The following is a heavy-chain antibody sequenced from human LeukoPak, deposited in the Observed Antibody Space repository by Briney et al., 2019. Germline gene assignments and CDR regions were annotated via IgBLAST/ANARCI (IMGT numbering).Heavy chain of an antibody. CDR2: IYYSGGT. D-gene: IGHD6-6*01. CDR3: AKHSTSEFYYYGMDV. V-gene: IGHV4-59*08. CDR1: GGSISSSY. J-gene: IGHJ6*04. Sequence: PSETLSLTCTVSGGSISSSYWSWIRQPPGKGLEWIGYIYYSGGTNYNPSLKSRVTISVETSKNQFSLKLTSVTAADTAVYYCAKHSTSEFYYYGMDVWGKGTTVTVSS.